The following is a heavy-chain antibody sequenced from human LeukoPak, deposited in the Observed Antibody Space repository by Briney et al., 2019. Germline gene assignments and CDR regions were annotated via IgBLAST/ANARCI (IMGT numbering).Heavy chain of an antibody. Sequence: PGRSLRLSCAASGFTFSSYAMHWVRQAPGKGLEWVTIISYDGSNKYYTDSVKGRFTISRDNSKNTLYLQLNSLRTEDTAVYYCARAPLYYYYYMDVWGKGTTVTVSS. CDR3: ARAPLYYYYYMDV. J-gene: IGHJ6*03. CDR1: GFTFSSYA. V-gene: IGHV3-30*04. CDR2: ISYDGSNK.